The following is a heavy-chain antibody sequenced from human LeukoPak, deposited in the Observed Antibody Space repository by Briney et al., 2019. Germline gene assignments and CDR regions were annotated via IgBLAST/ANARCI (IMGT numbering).Heavy chain of an antibody. J-gene: IGHJ5*02. D-gene: IGHD4-11*01. V-gene: IGHV3-23*01. CDR2: ISGGGGTT. Sequence: GGSLRLSCAASGFIFSEYAMNWVRQAPGKGLEWVSAISGGGGTTHYADSVRGRFAVSRDNSKNILYLQMTNLRHEDTALYYCAKDRYSNYGNWFDPWGQGTQVTVIS. CDR1: GFIFSEYA. CDR3: AKDRYSNYGNWFDP.